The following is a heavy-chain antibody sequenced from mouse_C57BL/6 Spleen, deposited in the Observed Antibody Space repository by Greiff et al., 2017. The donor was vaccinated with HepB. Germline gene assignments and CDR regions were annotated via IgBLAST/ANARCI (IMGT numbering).Heavy chain of an antibody. CDR2: IGPETGGT. V-gene: IGHV1-15*01. Sequence: QVQLQQSGAELVRPGASVTLSCKASGYTFTDYEMHWVKQTPVHGLEWIGAIGPETGGTAYNQKFKGKAILTADKSSSTAYMELRSLTSEDSAVYYWTEANRGDFDYWGQGTTLTVSS. J-gene: IGHJ2*01. CDR1: GYTFTDYE. D-gene: IGHD4-1*01. CDR3: TEANRGDFDY.